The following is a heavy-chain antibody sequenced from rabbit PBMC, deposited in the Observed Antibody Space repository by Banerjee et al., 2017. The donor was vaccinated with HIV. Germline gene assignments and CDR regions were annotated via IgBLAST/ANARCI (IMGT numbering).Heavy chain of an antibody. D-gene: IGHD4-1*01. CDR3: ARDRTHSSGWGYGMDL. CDR1: GFTLSSYW. V-gene: IGHV1S45*01. CDR2: IGAGST. Sequence: QEQLVESGGDLVKPEGSLTLTCTASGFTLSSYWMCWVRQAPGKGLEWIACIGAGSTYYASWAKGRFTISKTSSTTVTLQMTSLTAADTATYFCARDRTHSSGWGYGMDLWGQGTLVTVS. J-gene: IGHJ6*01.